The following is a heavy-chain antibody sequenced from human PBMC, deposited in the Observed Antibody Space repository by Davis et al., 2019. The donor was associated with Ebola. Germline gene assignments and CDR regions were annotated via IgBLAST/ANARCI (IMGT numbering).Heavy chain of an antibody. D-gene: IGHD3-16*02. V-gene: IGHV3-7*01. CDR1: GFTFNTYW. CDR2: MKHDGSEK. Sequence: GGSLRLSCAASGFTFNTYWMSWVRQAPGKGLEWVAHMKHDGSEKYYLDSVKGRFTISRDNAKTSLDLQMNSLRAEDTAVYYCARDGYYDYIWGSYRPAEYFQHWGQGTLVTVSS. J-gene: IGHJ1*01. CDR3: ARDGYYDYIWGSYRPAEYFQH.